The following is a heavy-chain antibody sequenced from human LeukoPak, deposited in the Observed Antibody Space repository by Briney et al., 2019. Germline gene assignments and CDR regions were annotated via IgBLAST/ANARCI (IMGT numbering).Heavy chain of an antibody. D-gene: IGHD4-17*01. V-gene: IGHV4-34*01. Sequence: SETLSLTCAVYGGSFSGHYWSWIRQPPGKGLEWIGEINHSGSTNYNPSLKSRVTISVDTSKNQFSLKLSSVTAADTAVYYCARDYGTTEDRYWFDPWGQGTLVTVSS. J-gene: IGHJ5*02. CDR1: GGSFSGHY. CDR3: ARDYGTTEDRYWFDP. CDR2: INHSGST.